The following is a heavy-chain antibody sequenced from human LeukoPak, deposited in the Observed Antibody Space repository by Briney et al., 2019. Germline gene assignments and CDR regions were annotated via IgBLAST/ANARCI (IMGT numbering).Heavy chain of an antibody. CDR1: GFSFSAFW. CDR2: IKQDGSEE. J-gene: IGHJ4*02. CDR3: AKDKEGYCSSTSCYAYYFDY. D-gene: IGHD2-2*01. V-gene: IGHV3-7*01. Sequence: PGGSLRLSCAASGFSFSAFWMSWVRQAPGKGLEWVANIKQDGSEEYYVDSVKGRFTISRDNAKRSLSLQMNSLRAEDTAVYYCAKDKEGYCSSTSCYAYYFDYWGQGTLVTVSS.